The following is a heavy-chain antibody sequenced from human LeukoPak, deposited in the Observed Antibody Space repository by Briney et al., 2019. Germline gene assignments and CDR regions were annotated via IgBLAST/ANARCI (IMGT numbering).Heavy chain of an antibody. D-gene: IGHD3-10*01. CDR2: INHSGST. V-gene: IGHV4-34*01. CDR3: ARLPQITMVRGVIKAPSHYYYMDV. CDR1: GGSFSGYY. Sequence: SETLSLTCAVYGGSFSGYYWSWIRQPPGKGLEWIGEINHSGSTNYNPSLKSRVTISVDTSKNQFSLKLSSVTAADTAVYYCARLPQITMVRGVIKAPSHYYYMDVWGKGTTVTVSS. J-gene: IGHJ6*03.